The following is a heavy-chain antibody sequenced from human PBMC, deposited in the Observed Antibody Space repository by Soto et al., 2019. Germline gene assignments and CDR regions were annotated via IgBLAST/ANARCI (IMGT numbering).Heavy chain of an antibody. CDR2: IYPVDSDT. V-gene: IGHV5-51*01. J-gene: IGHJ4*02. CDR1: GYTFNIYW. Sequence: GESLKISCKGSGYTFNIYWIAWVRQMPGKGLEWMGVIYPVDSDTRYSPSFQGQVTISVDKSINTAYLQWSSLQASDTAIYYCARQDGDGLFYFDYWGQGTPVTLSS. D-gene: IGHD4-17*01. CDR3: ARQDGDGLFYFDY.